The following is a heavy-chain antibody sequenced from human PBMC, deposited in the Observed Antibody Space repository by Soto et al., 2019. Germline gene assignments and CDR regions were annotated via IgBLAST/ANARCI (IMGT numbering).Heavy chain of an antibody. V-gene: IGHV3-30-3*01. J-gene: IGHJ6*02. CDR2: ISFDGTKK. D-gene: IGHD4-17*01. CDR1: GFTFNIYA. Sequence: GGSLRLSCAASGFTFNIYALHWVRQAPGKGLEWVAVISFDGTKKYYSDSVKGRFTISRDNLKNTLYLQMNNLRVEDAALYFCAREDDYGYRYINYGLDVFGQGTTVTVSS. CDR3: AREDDYGYRYINYGLDV.